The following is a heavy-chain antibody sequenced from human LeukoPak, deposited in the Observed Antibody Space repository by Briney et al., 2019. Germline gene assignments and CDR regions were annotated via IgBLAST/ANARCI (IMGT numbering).Heavy chain of an antibody. CDR3: AREGAASDIPD. CDR2: ISGSGGST. J-gene: IGHJ4*02. V-gene: IGHV3-23*01. D-gene: IGHD2-21*02. Sequence: SGGSLRLSCAASGFTFSSYAMSWVRQAPGKGLEWVSAISGSGGSTYYADSVKGRFTISRDNAKNTLYLQMNSLRAEDTAVYYCAREGAASDIPDWGQGTLVTVSS. CDR1: GFTFSSYA.